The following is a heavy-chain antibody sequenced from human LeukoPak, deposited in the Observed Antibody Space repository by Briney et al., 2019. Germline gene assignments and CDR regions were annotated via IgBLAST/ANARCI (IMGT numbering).Heavy chain of an antibody. CDR3: ARGGGVTYYDSTGYLWYFDY. D-gene: IGHD3-22*01. J-gene: IGHJ4*02. CDR2: IYYSGST. CDR1: GGSISSHY. V-gene: IGHV4-59*11. Sequence: PETLSLPCTVSGGSISSHYWSWVRQPPGKGLEWIGYIYYSGSTKFNPSLKSRVTISVDTSKNQFSLKLSSVTAADTAVYYCARGGGVTYYDSTGYLWYFDYWGQGTLVTVSS.